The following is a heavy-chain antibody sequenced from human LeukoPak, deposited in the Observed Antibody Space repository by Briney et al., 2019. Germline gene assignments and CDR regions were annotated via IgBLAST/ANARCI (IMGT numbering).Heavy chain of an antibody. Sequence: GGSLRLSCAASGFSFSSYAMSWVRQAPGKGLEWVSAISDSGNTYHADSVKGRFTISRDSSKNTLFLQMNRLRPEDAAVYYCAKGGATLRPYYFDYWGQGTLVTVSS. V-gene: IGHV3-23*01. CDR2: ISDSGNT. J-gene: IGHJ4*02. CDR1: GFSFSSYA. D-gene: IGHD2-15*01. CDR3: AKGGATLRPYYFDY.